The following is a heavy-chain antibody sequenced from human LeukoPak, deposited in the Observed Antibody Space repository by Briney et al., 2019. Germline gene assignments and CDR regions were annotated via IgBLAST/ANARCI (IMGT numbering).Heavy chain of an antibody. J-gene: IGHJ6*03. CDR2: INPNSGGT. CDR3: ARGYQLLQDYYYMDV. V-gene: IGHV1-2*02. D-gene: IGHD2-2*01. Sequence: ASVKVSCKASGYTFSDYYMHWVRQAPGQGLEWMGWINPNSGGTDYAQKFQGRVTMTTDTSINTAYMELSRLRSDDTAVYCCARGYQLLQDYYYMDVWGKGTTVTVSS. CDR1: GYTFSDYY.